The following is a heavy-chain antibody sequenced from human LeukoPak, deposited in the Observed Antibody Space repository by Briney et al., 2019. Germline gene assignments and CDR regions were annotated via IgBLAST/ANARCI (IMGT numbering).Heavy chain of an antibody. CDR1: GFTFSSYW. J-gene: IGHJ1*01. V-gene: IGHV3-74*01. D-gene: IGHD3-22*01. Sequence: GGSLRLSCAASGFTFSSYWMHWVRQAPGKGLVWVSRIKSDGNTNYADSVKGRFTISRDNAKNTVSLQMNSLRAEDTGVYYCARAPSESGGYYPEYFRHWGRGTLVTVSS. CDR3: ARAPSESGGYYPEYFRH. CDR2: IKSDGNT.